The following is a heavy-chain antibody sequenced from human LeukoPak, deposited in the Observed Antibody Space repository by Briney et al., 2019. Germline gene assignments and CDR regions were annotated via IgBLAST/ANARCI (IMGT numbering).Heavy chain of an antibody. CDR3: ARHSCASSASCSAYFQH. D-gene: IGHD2-2*01. Sequence: PSETLSLTCTVSGGSISSYYWSWIRQPPGKGLEWIGYLYYSGSTNYNPSLKSRVTISVDTSKKQFSLRLSSVTAADTAVYYCARHSCASSASCSAYFQHWGQGTLVTVSS. CDR1: GGSISSYY. J-gene: IGHJ1*01. CDR2: LYYSGST. V-gene: IGHV4-59*08.